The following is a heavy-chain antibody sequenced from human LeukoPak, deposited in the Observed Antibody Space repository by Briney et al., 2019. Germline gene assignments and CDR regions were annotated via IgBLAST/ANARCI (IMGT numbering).Heavy chain of an antibody. V-gene: IGHV3-23*01. CDR3: ALVDTFDY. J-gene: IGHJ4*02. CDR1: GFAFSNYA. CDR2: ISGSGGDT. Sequence: GGSLRLFCAASGFAFSNYAMNWVRQAPGMGLEWVSAISGSGGDTYYTDSVKGRFTISRDNSKNTLYLQMNSLSAEDTAVYYCALVDTFDYWGQGTLVTVSS. D-gene: IGHD5-18*01.